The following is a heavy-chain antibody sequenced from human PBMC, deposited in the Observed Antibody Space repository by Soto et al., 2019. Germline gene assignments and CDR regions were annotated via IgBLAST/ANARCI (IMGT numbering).Heavy chain of an antibody. Sequence: QVQLVQSGAEVKKPGSSVKVSCKASGVTFSSYAISWVRQAPGQGLEWMGGIIPIFGTANYAQKFQGRVTITADESTSTAYMGLSSLRSEDTAVYYCARASRQLAYSSGCMAWGQGTLVTVSS. CDR3: ARASRQLAYSSGCMA. J-gene: IGHJ5*02. CDR2: IIPIFGTA. D-gene: IGHD6-19*01. V-gene: IGHV1-69*12. CDR1: GVTFSSYA.